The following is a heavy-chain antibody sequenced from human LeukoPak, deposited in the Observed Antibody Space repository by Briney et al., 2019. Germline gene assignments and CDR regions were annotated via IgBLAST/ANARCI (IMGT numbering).Heavy chain of an antibody. V-gene: IGHV1-8*01. CDR2: MNHNRGNT. CDR3: ARGRRTYYDFWSGYPNWFDP. D-gene: IGHD3-3*01. CDR1: GYTFTSYD. J-gene: IGHJ5*02. Sequence: ASVRVSYRASGYTFTSYDIKWVRQATGQGREGMEWMNHNRGNTGYAQKFQGTVTMTRNTSISTAYMELSSLRSEDTAVYYCARGRRTYYDFWSGYPNWFDPWGQGTLVTVSS.